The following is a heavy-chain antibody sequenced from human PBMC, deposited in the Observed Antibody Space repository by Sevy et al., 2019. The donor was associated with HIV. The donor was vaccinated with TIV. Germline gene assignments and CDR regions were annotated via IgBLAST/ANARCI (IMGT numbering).Heavy chain of an antibody. Sequence: GGSLRLSCAASGFTFSSYAMSWVRQAPGKGLEWVSGLRGNGGSTNYADSVKGRFALSRDNSKNTLYLQMNNLRAEETAIYFCAKDRIWELGDAFDIWGQGTMVTVSS. CDR1: GFTFSSYA. J-gene: IGHJ3*02. CDR3: AKDRIWELGDAFDI. V-gene: IGHV3-23*01. CDR2: LRGNGGST. D-gene: IGHD1-7*01.